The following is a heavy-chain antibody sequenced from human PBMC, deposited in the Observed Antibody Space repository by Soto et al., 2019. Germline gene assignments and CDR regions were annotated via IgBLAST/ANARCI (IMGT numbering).Heavy chain of an antibody. CDR2: ISYDGSNK. V-gene: IGHV3-30*18. CDR1: GFTFSSYG. J-gene: IGHJ4*02. CDR3: AKDFHYYDSSGYSNYFDY. D-gene: IGHD3-22*01. Sequence: PGGSLRLSCAASGFTFSSYGMHWVRQAPGKGLEWVAVISYDGSNKYYADSVKGRFTISRDNSKNTLYLQMNSLRAEDTAVYYCAKDFHYYDSSGYSNYFDYWGQGTLVTVSS.